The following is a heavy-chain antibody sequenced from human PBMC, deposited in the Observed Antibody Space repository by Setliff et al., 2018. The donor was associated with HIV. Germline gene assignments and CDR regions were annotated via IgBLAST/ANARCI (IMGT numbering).Heavy chain of an antibody. CDR3: ARVPFRSAWLSGGHDAFDI. D-gene: IGHD3-3*01. Sequence: ASVKVSCKASSYTFTRYGISWVRQAPGQGLEWMGWISGYNGNTKYAQSFQGRVAMTTETSTSTAYMEMRSLRSDDTAVYYCARVPFRSAWLSGGHDAFDIWGQGTMVTVSS. CDR1: SYTFTRYG. V-gene: IGHV1-18*01. J-gene: IGHJ3*02. CDR2: ISGYNGNT.